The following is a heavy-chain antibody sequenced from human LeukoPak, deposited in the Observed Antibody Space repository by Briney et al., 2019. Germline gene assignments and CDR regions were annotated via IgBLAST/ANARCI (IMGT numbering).Heavy chain of an antibody. V-gene: IGHV3-48*03. Sequence: PGGSLRLSCAASGFTFSSYEMNWVRQAPGKGLEWVSYSSSSGNTIYYADSVKGRFTISRDNSKNTLYLQMNSLRPEDTAVYYCAKDQGGAAALFWFDPWGQGTLVTVSS. CDR2: SSSSGNTI. CDR3: AKDQGGAAALFWFDP. D-gene: IGHD6-13*01. CDR1: GFTFSSYE. J-gene: IGHJ5*02.